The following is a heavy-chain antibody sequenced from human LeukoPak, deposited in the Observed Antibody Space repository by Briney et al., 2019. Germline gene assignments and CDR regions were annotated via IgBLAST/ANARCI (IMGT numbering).Heavy chain of an antibody. V-gene: IGHV1-2*02. J-gene: IGHJ4*02. CDR2: INPNSGVT. CDR1: GYIFTDYY. D-gene: IGHD1/OR15-1a*01. Sequence: ASVKVSCKASGYIFTDYYLRWVRQAPGQGFEGMGWINPNSGVTSYPQQFQGRVSMTRDTSISTAHMDLSSLKSDATAVYFCGREVAYNWNSLAYWGQGTLVTVSS. CDR3: GREVAYNWNSLAY.